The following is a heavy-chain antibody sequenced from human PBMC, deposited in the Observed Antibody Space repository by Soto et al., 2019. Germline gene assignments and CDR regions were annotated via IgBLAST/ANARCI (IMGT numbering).Heavy chain of an antibody. D-gene: IGHD7-27*01. J-gene: IGHJ4*02. V-gene: IGHV3-23*01. CDR1: GFTFSSYS. CDR3: AKAWGIDY. CDR2: ISSSGSST. Sequence: PGGSLRLSCAASGFTFSSYSMNWVRQAPGKGLEWVSTISSSGSSTYYADSVKGRFTISRDNSKNTLYLQMNSLRVEDTAIYYCAKAWGIDYWGQGTLVTVSS.